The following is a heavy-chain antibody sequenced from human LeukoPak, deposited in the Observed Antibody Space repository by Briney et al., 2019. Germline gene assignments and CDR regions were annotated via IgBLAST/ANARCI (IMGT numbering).Heavy chain of an antibody. CDR3: ASRRVAVCTSRAFDY. V-gene: IGHV3-48*03. J-gene: IGHJ4*02. CDR2: ISGPSI. D-gene: IGHD2-8*01. CDR1: GFILSAYE. Sequence: GPLILSCAASGFILSAYEMNWVRQAPGKGLEWVSYISGPSIQYADSVKGRFTISRDPAKNSLYLQMNSLRADDTAVYYCASRRVAVCTSRAFDYWGQGTLVTVSS.